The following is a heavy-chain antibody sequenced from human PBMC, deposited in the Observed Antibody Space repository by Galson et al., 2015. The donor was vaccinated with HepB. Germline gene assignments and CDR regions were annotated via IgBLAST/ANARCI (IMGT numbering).Heavy chain of an antibody. Sequence: QSGAEVKKPGESLKISCQASGYPFTTNWIAWVRQMPGKGLEWMGSIYPGDSNTYYSTSFQGQVTISADKSVSSVYLHWSSLKASDTAMYYCSRQTGGWSSWGQGTLVTVSS. CDR3: SRQTGGWSS. V-gene: IGHV5-51*01. D-gene: IGHD6-19*01. CDR2: IYPGDSNT. J-gene: IGHJ4*02. CDR1: GYPFTTNW.